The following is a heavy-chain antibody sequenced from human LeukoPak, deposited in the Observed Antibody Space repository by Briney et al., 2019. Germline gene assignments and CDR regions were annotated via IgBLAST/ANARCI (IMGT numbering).Heavy chain of an antibody. CDR3: ARGRNYYDSSGYYPLLQF. D-gene: IGHD3-22*01. Sequence: PSETLSLTCAVYGGSFSDYYWSWIRQPPGKGLEWIGEINHSGSTNYNPSLKSRVTISVDTSKNQFSLKLNSVTAADTAVYYCARGRNYYDSSGYYPLLQFWGRGTLVTVSS. CDR1: GGSFSDYY. J-gene: IGHJ4*02. V-gene: IGHV4-34*01. CDR2: INHSGST.